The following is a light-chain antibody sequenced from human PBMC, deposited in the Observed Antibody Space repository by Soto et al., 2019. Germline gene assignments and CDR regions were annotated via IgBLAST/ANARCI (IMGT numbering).Light chain of an antibody. CDR2: GNT. Sequence: QSVLTQPPSVSGAPGQRVTISCTGSSSNIGAGYDVHWYQQVPGTAPKLLIYGNTDRPSGVPDRFSGSKSGTSASLAISGLQAEDEADYYCAVWDDRLHGVFGGGTKLTVL. CDR1: SSNIGAGYD. J-gene: IGLJ3*02. V-gene: IGLV1-40*01. CDR3: AVWDDRLHGV.